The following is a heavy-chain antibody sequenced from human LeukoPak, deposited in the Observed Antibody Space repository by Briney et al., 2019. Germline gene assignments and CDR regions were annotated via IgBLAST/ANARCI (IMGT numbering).Heavy chain of an antibody. CDR3: AISSAWYHDGFDI. Sequence: GASVKVSCKASGYAFTSYDIHWVRQGIGQGHEWMGWMNPNSGDTGYTEKFQDRVTMTRDTSRRVAYMQLSSLRSDDTAVYYCAISSAWYHDGFDIWGQGTMVSVSS. J-gene: IGHJ3*02. V-gene: IGHV1-8*01. D-gene: IGHD6-19*01. CDR1: GYAFTSYD. CDR2: MNPNSGDT.